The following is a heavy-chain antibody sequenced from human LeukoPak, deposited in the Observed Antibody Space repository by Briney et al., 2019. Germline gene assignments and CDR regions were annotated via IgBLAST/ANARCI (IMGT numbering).Heavy chain of an antibody. Sequence: SDTLSLTCSVSGDSISSYYWSWIRQAAGKGLEWIGRMHLRGSNYYNPSLKSRVTMSTDTSKNQFSLKLTSVTAADTAVYYCARAQGVDYYGSGTYYNWYFDLWGRGTLVTVSS. D-gene: IGHD3-10*01. J-gene: IGHJ2*01. CDR3: ARAQGVDYYGSGTYYNWYFDL. CDR1: GDSISSYY. CDR2: MHLRGSN. V-gene: IGHV4-4*07.